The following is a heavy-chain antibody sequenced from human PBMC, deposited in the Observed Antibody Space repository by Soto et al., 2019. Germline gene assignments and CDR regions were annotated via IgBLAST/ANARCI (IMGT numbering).Heavy chain of an antibody. CDR2: INHSGST. D-gene: IGHD5-18*01. CDR1: GGSFSGYY. J-gene: IGHJ6*02. V-gene: IGHV4-34*01. Sequence: SETLSLTCAVYGGSFSGYYWSWIRQPPGKGLEWIGEINHSGSTNYNPSLKSRVTISVDTSKNQFSLKLSSVTAADTAVYYCAREYSYGQNYYYYGMDVWGQGTTVTVSS. CDR3: AREYSYGQNYYYYGMDV.